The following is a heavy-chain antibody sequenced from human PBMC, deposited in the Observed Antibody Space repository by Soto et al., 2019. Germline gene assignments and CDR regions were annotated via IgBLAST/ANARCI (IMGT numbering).Heavy chain of an antibody. V-gene: IGHV1-18*01. J-gene: IGHJ4*02. CDR2: ISAHNGNT. CDR3: ARGRYGDY. CDR1: GYAFTTYG. Sequence: QVHLVQSGAEVKKPGASVKVSCKGSGYAFTTYGIIWVRQAPGQGLEWMGWISAHNGNTNYAQKLQGRVTVTRDTSTSTAYMELRSLRSDDTAVYYCARGRYGDYWGQGARVTVSS. D-gene: IGHD1-1*01.